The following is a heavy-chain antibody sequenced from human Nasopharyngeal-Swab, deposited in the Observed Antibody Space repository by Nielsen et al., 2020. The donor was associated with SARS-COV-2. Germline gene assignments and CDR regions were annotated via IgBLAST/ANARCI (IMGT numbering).Heavy chain of an antibody. CDR2: ITSTSSTI. J-gene: IGHJ4*02. D-gene: IGHD3-10*01. CDR3: VSSYYGSAY. V-gene: IGHV3-48*04. Sequence: GESLKISCAASGFTFSNYNMNWVRQAPGKGLEWVSYITSTSSTIYYADSVKGRFTISRDNAKNSLSLQINSLRAGDTAMYYCVSSYYGSAYWGQGTLVTVSS. CDR1: GFTFSNYN.